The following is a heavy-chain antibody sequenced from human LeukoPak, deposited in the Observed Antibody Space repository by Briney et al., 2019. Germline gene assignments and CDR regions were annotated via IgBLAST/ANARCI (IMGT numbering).Heavy chain of an antibody. CDR2: ISYDGSNK. D-gene: IGHD4-23*01. J-gene: IGHJ4*02. CDR1: GFTFSSYA. Sequence: GGSLRLSCAASGFTFSSYAMHWVRQAPGKGLEWVAVISYDGSNKYYADSVKGRFTISRDNSKNTLYLQMNSLRAEDTAVYYCARDWDDGGKSGINDYWGQGTLVTVSS. CDR3: ARDWDDGGKSGINDY. V-gene: IGHV3-30-3*01.